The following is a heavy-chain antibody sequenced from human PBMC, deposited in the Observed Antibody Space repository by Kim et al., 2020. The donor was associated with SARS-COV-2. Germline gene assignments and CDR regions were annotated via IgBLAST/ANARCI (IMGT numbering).Heavy chain of an antibody. CDR3: ARDYKTGMIDY. CDR2: IWLDVSKQ. V-gene: IGHV3-33*01. J-gene: IGHJ4*02. Sequence: LSLTCAASVFPFSRSGMHWVRQAPGTGVEWVAIIWLDVSKQYYADYVKGRFTISRDNSGDTLYLQMNSLRAEDTALYYCARDYKTGMIDYWGQGTLVTVSS. CDR1: VFPFSRSG. D-gene: IGHD3-10*01.